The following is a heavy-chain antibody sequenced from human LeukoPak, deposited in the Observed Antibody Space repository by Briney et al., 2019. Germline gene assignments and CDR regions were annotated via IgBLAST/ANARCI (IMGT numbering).Heavy chain of an antibody. V-gene: IGHV1-8*01. CDR2: MNPNSGST. Sequence: ASVKVSCKASGYTFTSYDINWVRQATGQGLAWMGWMNPNSGSTGYAQKFQGRVTMTRNTSISTAYMELSSLRAEDTAVYYCARVRGYAGTEVDYWGQGTLVTVSS. CDR3: ARVRGYAGTEVDY. D-gene: IGHD3-10*01. CDR1: GYTFTSYD. J-gene: IGHJ4*02.